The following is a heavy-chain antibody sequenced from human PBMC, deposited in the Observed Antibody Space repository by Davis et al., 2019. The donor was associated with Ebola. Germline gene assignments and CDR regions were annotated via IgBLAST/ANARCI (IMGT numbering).Heavy chain of an antibody. CDR1: GLIFSSCD. Sequence: GGSLRLSCATSGLIFSSCDMHWVRQAPGKGLEWVAVISYDGSNKYYADSVKGRFTISRDNSKNTLYLQMNSLRAEDTAVYYCAKDGWFYWGQGTLVTVSS. J-gene: IGHJ4*02. V-gene: IGHV3-30*18. CDR2: ISYDGSNK. D-gene: IGHD2-15*01. CDR3: AKDGWFY.